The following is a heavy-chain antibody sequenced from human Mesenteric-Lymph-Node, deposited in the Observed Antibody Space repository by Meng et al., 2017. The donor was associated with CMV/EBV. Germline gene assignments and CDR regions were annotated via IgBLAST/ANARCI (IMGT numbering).Heavy chain of an antibody. CDR2: IYSGGST. CDR3: ARAPPVDTAMEI. J-gene: IGHJ4*02. D-gene: IGHD5-18*01. CDR1: GFTVSSNY. Sequence: GGSLRLSCAASGFTVSSNYMSWVRQAPGKGLEWVSVIYSGGSTYYADSVKGRFTISRDNSKNTLYLQRNSLRAEDTAVYYCARAPPVDTAMEIWGQGTLVTVSS. V-gene: IGHV3-53*01.